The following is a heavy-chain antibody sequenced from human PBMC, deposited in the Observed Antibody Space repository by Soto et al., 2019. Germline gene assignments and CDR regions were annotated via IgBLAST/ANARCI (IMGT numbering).Heavy chain of an antibody. CDR3: ARETRVTARWFDP. CDR2: ISAYNGNT. D-gene: IGHD2-21*02. Sequence: QVQLVQSGAEVKKPGASVKVSCKASGYTFTSYGISWVRQAPGQGLEWMGWISAYNGNTNYAQKLQGRVTMTTDTDPSPAHVEQRSLRAADTAGNYCARETRVTARWFDPWGQGTPVTVSS. J-gene: IGHJ5*02. V-gene: IGHV1-18*01. CDR1: GYTFTSYG.